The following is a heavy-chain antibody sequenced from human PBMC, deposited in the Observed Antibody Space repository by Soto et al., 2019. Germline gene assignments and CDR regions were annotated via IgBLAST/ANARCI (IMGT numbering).Heavy chain of an antibody. CDR2: IGTAGDT. V-gene: IGHV3-13*01. D-gene: IGHD6-6*01. CDR3: ARGLEEYSSSSPSFDP. J-gene: IGHJ5*02. CDR1: GFTFSSYD. Sequence: GGSLRLSCAASGFTFSSYDMHWVHQATGKGLEWVSAIGTAGDTYYPGSVKGRFTISRENAKNSLYLQMNSLRAEDTAVYYCARGLEEYSSSSPSFDPWGQGTLVTVSS.